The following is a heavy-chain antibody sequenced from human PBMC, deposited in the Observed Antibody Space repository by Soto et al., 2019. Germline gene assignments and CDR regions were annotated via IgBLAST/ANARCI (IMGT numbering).Heavy chain of an antibody. CDR1: GSSLSSGGYS. D-gene: IGHD3-10*01. CDR3: ARAVYYYGSGSPQLDYGMDV. J-gene: IGHJ6*02. CDR2: IYHSGST. V-gene: IGHV4-30-2*01. Sequence: PSETLSLTCALSGSSLSSGGYSWSWIRQPRGKGLEWAGYIYHSGSTYYNPSLKSRVTISVDRSKNQFSLKLSSVTAADTAVYYCARAVYYYGSGSPQLDYGMDVWGQGTTVTVSS.